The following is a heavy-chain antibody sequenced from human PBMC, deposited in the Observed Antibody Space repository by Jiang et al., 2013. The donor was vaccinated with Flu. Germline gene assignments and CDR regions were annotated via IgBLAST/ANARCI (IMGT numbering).Heavy chain of an antibody. CDR1: GYTFTGYY. D-gene: IGHD3-22*01. Sequence: GAEVKKPGASVKVSCKASGYTFTGYYMHWVRQAPGQGLEWMGWINPNSGGTNYAQKFQGWVTMTRDTSISTAYMELSRLRSDDTAVYYCARGGHYYDSSGYYWLYYFDYWGQGTLVTVSS. CDR2: INPNSGGT. J-gene: IGHJ4*02. CDR3: ARGGHYYDSSGYYWLYYFDY. V-gene: IGHV1-2*04.